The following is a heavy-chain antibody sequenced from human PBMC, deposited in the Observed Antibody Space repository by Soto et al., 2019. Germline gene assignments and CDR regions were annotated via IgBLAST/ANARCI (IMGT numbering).Heavy chain of an antibody. CDR1: GFTFDDYA. CDR3: AKDRGLVLSFYFDY. J-gene: IGHJ4*02. CDR2: ISWKRGSM. D-gene: IGHD6-19*01. V-gene: IGHV3-9*01. Sequence: EVQLVESGGGLVQPGRSLRLSCAASGFTFDDYAMHWVRQAPGKGLEWVSGISWKRGSMGYADSVRGRFTIARDNAKNSLYLQMNSLRAEDTALYYCAKDRGLVLSFYFDYWGQGTLVTVSS.